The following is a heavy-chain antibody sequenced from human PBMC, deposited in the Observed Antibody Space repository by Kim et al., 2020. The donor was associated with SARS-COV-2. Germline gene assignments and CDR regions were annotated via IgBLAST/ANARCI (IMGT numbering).Heavy chain of an antibody. Sequence: LKSRVTISVDTSKNQFSLKLSSVTAADTAVYYCARVYCSSTSCYIGGFDYWGQGTLVTVSS. J-gene: IGHJ4*02. D-gene: IGHD2-2*02. V-gene: IGHV4-34*01. CDR3: ARVYCSSTSCYIGGFDY.